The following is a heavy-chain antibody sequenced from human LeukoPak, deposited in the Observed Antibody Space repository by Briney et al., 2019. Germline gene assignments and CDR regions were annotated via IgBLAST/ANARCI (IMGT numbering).Heavy chain of an antibody. CDR2: INPNSGDT. Sequence: ASVKVSCNASGYTFTHYYIHWVRQAPRHGLQWMGWINPNSGDTKYAQQFQGRVSMTRDTSITTAYMELNRLTSDDTAVYYCARELGYCSGGSCYNAFDIWGQGTMVTVSS. V-gene: IGHV1-2*02. J-gene: IGHJ3*02. D-gene: IGHD2-15*01. CDR1: GYTFTHYY. CDR3: ARELGYCSGGSCYNAFDI.